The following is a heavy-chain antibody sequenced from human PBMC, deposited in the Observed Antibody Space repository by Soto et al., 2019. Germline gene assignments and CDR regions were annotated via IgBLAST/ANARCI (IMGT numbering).Heavy chain of an antibody. CDR3: ARPRFRGMDV. V-gene: IGHV3-7*03. D-gene: IGHD3-10*01. CDR2: IKEDGREK. J-gene: IGHJ6*02. Sequence: EMQLVESGGGLVQPGGSLRLSCVASGFRLSNNFMNWVRQAPGKGLEWVATIKEDGREKYYVESVEGRFTISRDNAKNSLYLEVSNVRDGDTAVYYCARPRFRGMDVWGQGTTVTVSS. CDR1: GFRLSNNF.